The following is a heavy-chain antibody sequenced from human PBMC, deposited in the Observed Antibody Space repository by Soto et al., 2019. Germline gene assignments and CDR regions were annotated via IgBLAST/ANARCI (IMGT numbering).Heavy chain of an antibody. V-gene: IGHV3-33*01. CDR3: ARDKGSSTVVSGISQEGYFDS. CDR1: GFTFSIFG. J-gene: IGHJ4*02. CDR2: IWYDGSNA. D-gene: IGHD6-19*01. Sequence: QVQLVESGGGVVQPGRSLRLSCAASGFTFSIFGMHWVRQAPGKGLEWAAIIWYDGSNAYYADSVRGRFTISRDNSKKTVYLQMNSLRAEDTAGYYCARDKGSSTVVSGISQEGYFDSWGQGTLVTVSS.